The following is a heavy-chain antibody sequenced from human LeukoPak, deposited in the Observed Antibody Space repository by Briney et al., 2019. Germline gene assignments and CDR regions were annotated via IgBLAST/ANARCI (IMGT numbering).Heavy chain of an antibody. CDR1: GFPFSDLW. CDR2: IKADGSEK. J-gene: IGHJ4*01. CDR3: ATGPH. Sequence: GGSLRLSCVASGFPFSDLWMTWVRQAPGKGLEWVANIKADGSEKLYVDSVKGRFTVSRDNAKKLLSLHMNSLRLEDTAVYYCATGPHWGHGTLVTVSS. V-gene: IGHV3-7*01.